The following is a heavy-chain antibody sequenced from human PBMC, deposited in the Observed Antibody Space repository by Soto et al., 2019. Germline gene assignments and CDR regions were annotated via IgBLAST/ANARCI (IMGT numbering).Heavy chain of an antibody. J-gene: IGHJ6*02. Sequence: PGESLKISCKGSGYSCTSYWIGWVRQMPGKGLEWMGIIYPGDSDTRYSPSFQGQVTTSADKSISTAYLQWSSLKASDTAMYYCARLVGEGRPNYDFWTGYFVGDGVRGMALWGQGTTVPVSS. V-gene: IGHV5-51*01. CDR1: GYSCTSYW. CDR3: ARLVGEGRPNYDFWTGYFVGDGVRGMAL. CDR2: IYPGDSDT. D-gene: IGHD3-3*01.